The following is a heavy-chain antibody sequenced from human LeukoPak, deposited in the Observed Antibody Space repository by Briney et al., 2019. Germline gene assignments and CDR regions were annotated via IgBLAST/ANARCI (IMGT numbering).Heavy chain of an antibody. D-gene: IGHD3-10*01. CDR2: IYSGGST. CDR1: GFTVSSNY. Sequence: GGSLRLSCAASGFTVSSNYMSWVRQAPGKGLEWVSVIYSGGSTYYADSVKGRFTISRDNSKNTLYLQMNSLRAEDTAVYYCARETTWFGDHTPGWFDPWGQGTLVTVSS. V-gene: IGHV3-53*01. J-gene: IGHJ5*02. CDR3: ARETTWFGDHTPGWFDP.